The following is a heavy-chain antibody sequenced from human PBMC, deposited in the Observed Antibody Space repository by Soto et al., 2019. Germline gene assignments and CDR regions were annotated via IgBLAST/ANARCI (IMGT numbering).Heavy chain of an antibody. Sequence: QVHLEQWGAGLLKPSETLSLTCAIYNSSLGAFHWTWIRQPPGKGLEWIGELIHGGSTNYNPSLKSRVTFSLDTSKSQFSLHVMSVIAADTAVYYCARSPLSYDYVRQTWREVGDSFDVWGRGTSVTVSS. CDR3: ARSPLSYDYVRQTWREVGDSFDV. V-gene: IGHV4-34*02. J-gene: IGHJ3*01. D-gene: IGHD3-10*02. CDR1: NSSLGAFH. CDR2: LIHGGST.